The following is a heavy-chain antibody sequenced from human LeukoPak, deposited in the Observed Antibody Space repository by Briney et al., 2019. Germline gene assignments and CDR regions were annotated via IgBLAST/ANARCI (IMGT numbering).Heavy chain of an antibody. CDR1: GFTFTTYS. CDR2: ISSGSSAI. J-gene: IGHJ4*02. CDR3: ARGHTAVTRHFDF. D-gene: IGHD4-17*01. Sequence: GGSLRLSCEASGFTFTTYSMTWVRQAPGKGLEWVSIISSGSSAIFSADALKGRFTISRDDAKNLLYLDMNSLRAEDAAVYYCARGHTAVTRHFDFWGQGTLVTVSS. V-gene: IGHV3-21*01.